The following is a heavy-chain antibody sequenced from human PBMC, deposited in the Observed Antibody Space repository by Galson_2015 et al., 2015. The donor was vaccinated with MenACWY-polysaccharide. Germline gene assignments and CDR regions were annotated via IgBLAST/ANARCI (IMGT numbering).Heavy chain of an antibody. V-gene: IGHV3-23*01. D-gene: IGHD1-26*01. CDR1: GFTFSSYV. CDR2: ITDSGSST. CDR3: AKGGREVDNWLDP. J-gene: IGHJ5*02. Sequence: SLRLSCAVSGFTFSSYVMSWVRQVPGRGLEWVSSITDSGSSTYYVDSVKGRFTISRDNSKNTLFLQMNSLRADDTAVYYCAKGGREVDNWLDPWGQGALVTVSS.